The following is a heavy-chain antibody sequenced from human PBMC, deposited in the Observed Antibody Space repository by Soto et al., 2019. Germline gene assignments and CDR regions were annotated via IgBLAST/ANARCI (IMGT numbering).Heavy chain of an antibody. CDR3: ASRAAYDYVWGSYREFVY. Sequence: PSETLSLTCTVSGGSISRYYWSWIRQPPGKGLEWIGYIYYSGSTNYNPSLKSRVTISVDTSKNQFSLKLSSVTAADTAVYYCASRAAYDYVWGSYREFVYWGQGTLVTVSS. V-gene: IGHV4-59*12. CDR1: GGSISRYY. CDR2: IYYSGST. D-gene: IGHD3-16*02. J-gene: IGHJ4*02.